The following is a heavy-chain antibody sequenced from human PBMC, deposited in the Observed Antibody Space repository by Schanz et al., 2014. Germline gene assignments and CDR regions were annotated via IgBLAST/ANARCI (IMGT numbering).Heavy chain of an antibody. Sequence: EVKLLESGGHLVQPGGSLRLSCVASGFTFSTYAMSWVRQAPGKGPEWVSSLTGSGGGTYYADSVRGRFAISRDNGKKSLYLQMNSLRAEDTAVYFCARDYESDLSSPRHDAFDVWGQGTVVTVSS. D-gene: IGHD3-22*01. J-gene: IGHJ3*01. CDR2: LTGSGGGT. CDR3: ARDYESDLSSPRHDAFDV. V-gene: IGHV3-23*01. CDR1: GFTFSTYA.